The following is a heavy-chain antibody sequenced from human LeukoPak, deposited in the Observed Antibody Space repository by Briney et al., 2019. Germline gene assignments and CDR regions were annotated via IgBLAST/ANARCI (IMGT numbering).Heavy chain of an antibody. Sequence: GGSLRLSCAASGFTFSSYSMNWVRQAPGRGLEWVSSISSSSSYIYYADSLKGRFTISRDNAKNSLYLQMNSLRAEDTAVYYCASRRGAVAGGIDYWGQGTLVTVSS. J-gene: IGHJ4*02. D-gene: IGHD6-19*01. CDR2: ISSSSSYI. CDR3: ASRRGAVAGGIDY. CDR1: GFTFSSYS. V-gene: IGHV3-21*01.